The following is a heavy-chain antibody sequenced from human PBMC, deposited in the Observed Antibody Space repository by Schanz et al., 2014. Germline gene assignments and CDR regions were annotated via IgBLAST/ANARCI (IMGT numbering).Heavy chain of an antibody. CDR3: ARSLGSGSYNIGPMDV. CDR1: GYTFTSSD. Sequence: CKASGYTFTSSDINCVRQAPGQGLEWMGWIRAYNGNTNYAQKLQGRVTMTTDTSASTAYMELRSLISDDTVVYYCARSLGSGSYNIGPMDVWGQGTTVSVYS. D-gene: IGHD3-10*01. V-gene: IGHV1-18*01. CDR2: IRAYNGNT. J-gene: IGHJ6*02.